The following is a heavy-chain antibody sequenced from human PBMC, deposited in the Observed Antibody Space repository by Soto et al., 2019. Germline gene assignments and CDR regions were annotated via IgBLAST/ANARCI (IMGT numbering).Heavy chain of an antibody. Sequence: GGSLRLSCAASGFTFSSYWMTWLRQAPGKGLEWVSAISGSGGSTYYADSVKGRFTFSRDNSKNTLYLQMNSLRAEDTAVYYCAKESLRWKYYFDYWGQGTLVTVSS. V-gene: IGHV3-23*01. CDR1: GFTFSSYW. CDR3: AKESLRWKYYFDY. D-gene: IGHD4-17*01. J-gene: IGHJ4*02. CDR2: ISGSGGST.